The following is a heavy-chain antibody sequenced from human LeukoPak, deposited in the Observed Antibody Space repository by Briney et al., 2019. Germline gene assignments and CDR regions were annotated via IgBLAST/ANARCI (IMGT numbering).Heavy chain of an antibody. Sequence: SETLSLTCTVSGGSISSYYWSWIRQPPGKGLEWIGYIYYSGSTNYNPSLKSRVTISVDTSKNQFSLKLSSVTAADTAVYYCARDIGIRCYDSSGYYTHFDYWGQGTLVTVSS. CDR2: IYYSGST. CDR1: GGSISSYY. V-gene: IGHV4-59*12. J-gene: IGHJ4*02. CDR3: ARDIGIRCYDSSGYYTHFDY. D-gene: IGHD3-22*01.